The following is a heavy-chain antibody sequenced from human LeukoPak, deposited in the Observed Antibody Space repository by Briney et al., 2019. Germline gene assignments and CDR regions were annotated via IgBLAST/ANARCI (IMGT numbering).Heavy chain of an antibody. CDR1: GGSISSYY. J-gene: IGHJ6*03. D-gene: IGHD6-19*01. CDR2: IRTSGST. CDR3: ARGGAVAGTRGSYYYYNYYMDV. Sequence: SETLSLTCTVSGGSISSYYWSRIRQPAGKGLEWIGRIRTSGSTNYNPSLKSRVTISVDKSKNQFSLKLSSVTAADTAVYYCARGGAVAGTRGSYYYYNYYMDVWGKGTTVTVSS. V-gene: IGHV4-4*07.